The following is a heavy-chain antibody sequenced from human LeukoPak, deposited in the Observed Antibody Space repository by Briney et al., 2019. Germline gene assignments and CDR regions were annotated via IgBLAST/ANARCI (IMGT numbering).Heavy chain of an antibody. CDR1: GFSFNTYS. V-gene: IGHV3-30*18. CDR3: AKAYGYCTTTSCSHEEFDY. D-gene: IGHD2-2*01. J-gene: IGHJ4*02. CDR2: ISYDGSNK. Sequence: GGSLRLSCAASGFSFNTYSMNWVRQAPGKGLEWVAVISYDGSNKYYADSVKGRFASSRDNSKNTLYPQMNSLRAEDTAVYYCAKAYGYCTTTSCSHEEFDYWGQGTLVTVSS.